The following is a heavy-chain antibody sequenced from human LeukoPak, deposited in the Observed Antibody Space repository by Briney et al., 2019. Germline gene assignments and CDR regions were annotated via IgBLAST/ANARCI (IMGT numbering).Heavy chain of an antibody. V-gene: IGHV3-21*01. Sequence: GGSLRLSCAASGFTFSGYSMNWVRQAPGQGLEWVPSISSCSTYIYYADSVKGRFTISRDNAKNSLYLQMNSLRAEDTAVYYCARGGFAAAGIDYWGQGTLVTVSS. D-gene: IGHD6-13*01. J-gene: IGHJ4*02. CDR2: ISSCSTYI. CDR3: ARGGFAAAGIDY. CDR1: GFTFSGYS.